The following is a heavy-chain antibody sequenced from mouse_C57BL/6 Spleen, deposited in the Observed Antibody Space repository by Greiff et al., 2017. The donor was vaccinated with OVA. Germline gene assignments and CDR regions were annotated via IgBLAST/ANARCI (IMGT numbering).Heavy chain of an antibody. CDR3: ARVADGPWVAD. CDR2: INPNNGGT. J-gene: IGHJ3*01. D-gene: IGHD2-3*01. Sequence: EVNLVESGPELVKPGASVKISCKASGYTFTDYYMNWVKQSHGKSLEWIGGINPNNGGTSYNQKFKGKATLTVDKSSSTAYMELRSLTSEDAAVYYCARVADGPWVADWGQGTLVTVSA. V-gene: IGHV1-26*01. CDR1: GYTFTDYY.